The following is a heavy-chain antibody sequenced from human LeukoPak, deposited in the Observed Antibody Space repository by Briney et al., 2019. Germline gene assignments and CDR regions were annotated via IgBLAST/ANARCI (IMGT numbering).Heavy chain of an antibody. Sequence: GGSLRLSCAASGFTFSSSAMSWVRQAPGKGLEWVSASGSDGRTYYADSVKGRFTISRDNSKNTLYLQMNSLRAEDTAVYYCARGIIWGLRSAFDIWGQGTMVTVSS. CDR2: SGSDGRT. D-gene: IGHD5-12*01. V-gene: IGHV3-23*01. CDR3: ARGIIWGLRSAFDI. J-gene: IGHJ3*02. CDR1: GFTFSSSA.